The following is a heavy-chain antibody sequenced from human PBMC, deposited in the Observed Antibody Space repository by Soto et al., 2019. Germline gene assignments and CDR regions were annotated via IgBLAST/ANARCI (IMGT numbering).Heavy chain of an antibody. CDR1: GFTFSNYA. D-gene: IGHD2-15*01. Sequence: WGSLRLSCAASGFTFSNYAMHWVRQAPGKGLEWVAIISFDGSNRFYTYSVKGRFTISRDNSKKTLYLEMSSLRAEDTAVYFCANALSYWSGGSCYTHDGSDNWGQGKLVTVS. V-gene: IGHV3-30*18. CDR2: ISFDGSNR. J-gene: IGHJ4*02. CDR3: ANALSYWSGGSCYTHDGSDN.